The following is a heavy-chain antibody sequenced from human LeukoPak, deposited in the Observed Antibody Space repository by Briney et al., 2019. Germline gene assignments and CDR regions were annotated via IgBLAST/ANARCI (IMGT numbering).Heavy chain of an antibody. CDR1: GYTFTSYG. CDR2: ISAYNGNT. V-gene: IGHV1-18*01. Sequence: GASVKVSCKDSGYTFTSYGISWVRQAPGQGLEWMGWISAYNGNTNYAQKLQGRVTMTTDTSTSTAYMELRSLRSDDTAVYYCARRKTTYYYDSSGYSDYWGQGTLVTVSS. D-gene: IGHD3-22*01. CDR3: ARRKTTYYYDSSGYSDY. J-gene: IGHJ4*02.